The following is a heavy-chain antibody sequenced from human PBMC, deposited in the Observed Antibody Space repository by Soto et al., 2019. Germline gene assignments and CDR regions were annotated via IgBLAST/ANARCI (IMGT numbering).Heavy chain of an antibody. CDR3: ARDFAYFDS. D-gene: IGHD3-3*01. J-gene: IGHJ4*02. CDR2: VYHTGRT. CDR1: GGSFKSGSYS. Sequence: SETLSLTCTVSGGSFKSGSYSWSWIRQPPGKGLEWIGYVYHTGRTSYNPSLKSRVPISMDTSKNQFSLNLDTVTAADTAVYFCARDFAYFDSWGQGTLVTVSS. V-gene: IGHV4-61*01.